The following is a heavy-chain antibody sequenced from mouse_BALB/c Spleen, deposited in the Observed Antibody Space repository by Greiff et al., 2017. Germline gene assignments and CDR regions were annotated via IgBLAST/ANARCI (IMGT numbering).Heavy chain of an antibody. CDR1: GYTFTSYV. CDR3: ARCLIYYDYDWYFDV. V-gene: IGHV1-14*01. J-gene: IGHJ1*01. D-gene: IGHD2-4*01. CDR2: INPYNDGT. Sequence: VQLQQSGPELVKPGASVKMSCKASGYTFTSYVMHWVKQKPGQGLEWIGYINPYNDGTKYNEKFKGKATLTSDKSSSTAYMELSSLTSEDSAVYYCARCLIYYDYDWYFDVWGAGTTVTVSS.